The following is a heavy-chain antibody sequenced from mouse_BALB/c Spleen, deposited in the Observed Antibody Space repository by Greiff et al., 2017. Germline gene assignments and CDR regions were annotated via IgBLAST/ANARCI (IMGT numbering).Heavy chain of an antibody. CDR1: GFSLTSYG. CDR3: GTNYYGPFAY. V-gene: IGHV2-9*02. J-gene: IGHJ3*01. D-gene: IGHD1-2*01. CDR2: IWAGGST. Sequence: QVQLKESGPGLVAPSQSLSITCTVSGFSLTSYGVHWVRQPPGKGLEWLGVIWAGGSTNYNSALMSRLSISKDNSKSQDFLKMNSLQTDDTAMYYCGTNYYGPFAYWGQGTLVTVSA.